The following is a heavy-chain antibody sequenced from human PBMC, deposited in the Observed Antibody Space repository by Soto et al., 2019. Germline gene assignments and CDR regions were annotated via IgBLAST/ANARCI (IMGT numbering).Heavy chain of an antibody. V-gene: IGHV3-23*01. J-gene: IGHJ3*02. CDR3: AKCIGYDSSGYYYVHAFDI. Sequence: GGSLRLSCAASGFTFSSYAMSWVRQAPGKGLEWVSAISGSGGSTYYADSVKGRFTISRDNSKNTLYLQMNSLRAEDTAVYYCAKCIGYDSSGYYYVHAFDIWGQGTMVTVSS. CDR1: GFTFSSYA. CDR2: ISGSGGST. D-gene: IGHD3-22*01.